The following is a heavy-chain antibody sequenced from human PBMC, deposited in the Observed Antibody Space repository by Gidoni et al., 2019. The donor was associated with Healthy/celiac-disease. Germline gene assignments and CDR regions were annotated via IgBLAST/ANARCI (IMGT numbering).Heavy chain of an antibody. V-gene: IGHV4-59*08. CDR2: IYYSGST. CDR1: GGSISSYY. J-gene: IGHJ5*02. Sequence: QVQLQESGPGLVKPSETLSLPCTVSGGSISSYYWSWIRQPPGKGLEWIGYIYYSGSTNYNPSLKSRVTISVDTSKNQFSLKLSSVTAADTAVYYCARHQTVYDIFSTEGWFDPWGQGTLVTVSS. CDR3: ARHQTVYDIFSTEGWFDP. D-gene: IGHD3-9*01.